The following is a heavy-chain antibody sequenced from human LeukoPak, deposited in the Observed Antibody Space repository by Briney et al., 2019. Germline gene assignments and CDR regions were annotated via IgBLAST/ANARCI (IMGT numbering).Heavy chain of an antibody. Sequence: PGGSLRLSCAASGFTFSSYAMHWVRQAPGKGLEWVASLHYDGIKKYYAASVKGRITISRDSSKNTLVLQMNTLRVEDTALYYCAKLHGDFLPAHYWGQGTLVTVSS. V-gene: IGHV3-30*02. D-gene: IGHD4-17*01. CDR3: AKLHGDFLPAHY. CDR2: LHYDGIKK. J-gene: IGHJ4*02. CDR1: GFTFSSYA.